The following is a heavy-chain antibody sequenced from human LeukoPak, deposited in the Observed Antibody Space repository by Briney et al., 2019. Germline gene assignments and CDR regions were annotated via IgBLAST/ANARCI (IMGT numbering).Heavy chain of an antibody. CDR2: IIPIFGTA. CDR1: GGTFSSYA. V-gene: IGHV1-69*05. D-gene: IGHD3-9*01. J-gene: IGHJ4*02. CDR3: ASRYFDWPQFDY. Sequence: SVKVSCKASGGTFSSYAISWVRQAPGQGLEWMGGIIPIFGTANYAQKFQGRVTITTDESTSTAYMELSSLRSEDTAVYYCASRYFDWPQFDYWGQGTLVTVSS.